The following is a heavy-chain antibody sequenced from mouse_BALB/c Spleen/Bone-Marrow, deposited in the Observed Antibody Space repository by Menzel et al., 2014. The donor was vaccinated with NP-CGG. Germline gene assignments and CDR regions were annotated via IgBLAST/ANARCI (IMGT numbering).Heavy chain of an antibody. CDR1: GYTFTDYV. J-gene: IGHJ4*01. CDR2: IYPGSGST. D-gene: IGHD2-14*01. CDR3: ASRGEVRRHYYAMVY. V-gene: IGHV1-77*01. Sequence: VQLQESGPELVKPGASVKMSCKASGYTFTDYVISWVKQRTGQGLEWIGEIYPGSGSTYYNEKFKGKATLTADKSSNTAYMQLSSQTSEHSAVYFCASRGEVRRHYYAMVYWGQGTSVTVSS.